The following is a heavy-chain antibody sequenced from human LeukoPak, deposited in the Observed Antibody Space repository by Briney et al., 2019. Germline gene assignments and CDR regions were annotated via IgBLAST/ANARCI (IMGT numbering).Heavy chain of an antibody. V-gene: IGHV3-15*01. CDR1: AFAFTDAV. CDR2: IKSKAAGGTI. Sequence: GGSLRLSPAASAFAFTDAVVTWSRLAPGKGLEWVGHIKSKAAGGTIAYAAPVKGRLPSSRDDPEPPLYLQLNSLKTEDPAVYYCVARGIWGQGTLVTVSS. J-gene: IGHJ4*02. D-gene: IGHD5-12*01. CDR3: VARGI.